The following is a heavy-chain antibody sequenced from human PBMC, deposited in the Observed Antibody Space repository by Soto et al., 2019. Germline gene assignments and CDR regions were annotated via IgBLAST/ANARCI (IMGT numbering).Heavy chain of an antibody. CDR2: ISYDGNRE. CDR3: ARDGYSGRSDGFDI. J-gene: IGHJ3*02. CDR1: GFTFGAYT. V-gene: IGHV3-30*09. Sequence: QMHLLESGGGVVQPGGSLRLSCAASGFTFGAYTMHWVRQAPGKGLEWVTDISYDGNRERYTDPVKGRFAVSRDKPKSTVYLQMNSLTPEDTAVYYCARDGYSGRSDGFDIWGQGTMVTVSS. D-gene: IGHD1-26*01.